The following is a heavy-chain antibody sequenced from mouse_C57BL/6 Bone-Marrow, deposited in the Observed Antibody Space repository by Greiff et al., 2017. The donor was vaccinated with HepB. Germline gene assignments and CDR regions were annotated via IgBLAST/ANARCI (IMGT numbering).Heavy chain of an antibody. CDR1: GFTFSDYY. V-gene: IGHV5-16*01. J-gene: IGHJ4*01. CDR2: INYDGSST. D-gene: IGHD1-1*01. CDR3: ARGHYYGSSYWGAMDY. Sequence: EVMLVESEGGLVQPGSSMKLSCTASGFTFSDYYMAWVRQVPEKGLEWVANINYDGSSTYYLDSLKSRFIISRDNAKNILYLQMSSLKSEDTATYYCARGHYYGSSYWGAMDYWGQGTSVTVSS.